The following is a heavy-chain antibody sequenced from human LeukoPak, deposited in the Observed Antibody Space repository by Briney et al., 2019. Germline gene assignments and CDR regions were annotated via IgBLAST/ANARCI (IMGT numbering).Heavy chain of an antibody. CDR1: GFTFSSHA. Sequence: PGGSLRLSCAASGFTFSSHAIIWVRQAPGKGLEWVAVISYDGSNKYYADSVKGRFTTSRDNSKNTLYLQMNSLRAEDTAVYYCAKGSFDPWGQGTLVTVSS. J-gene: IGHJ5*02. CDR2: ISYDGSNK. CDR3: AKGSFDP. V-gene: IGHV3-30*18.